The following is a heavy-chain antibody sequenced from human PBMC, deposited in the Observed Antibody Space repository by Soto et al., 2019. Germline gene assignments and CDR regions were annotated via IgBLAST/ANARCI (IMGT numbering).Heavy chain of an antibody. CDR2: IWYDGSNK. Sequence: GSLRLSCAAAGFIFKEYGMHGVRQAPGKGLEWVAVIWYDGSNKYYADSVKGRFTFSRDNSKNTMSLQMNSLRVEDTAVYYCARWGCSGSNCNLNQRSFDLWGQGTLVTVSS. CDR3: ARWGCSGSNCNLNQRSFDL. V-gene: IGHV3-33*03. D-gene: IGHD2-15*01. CDR1: GFIFKEYG. J-gene: IGHJ4*02.